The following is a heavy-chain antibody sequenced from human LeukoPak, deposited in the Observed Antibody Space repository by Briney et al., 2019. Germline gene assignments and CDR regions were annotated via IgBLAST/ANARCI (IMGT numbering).Heavy chain of an antibody. J-gene: IGHJ4*02. CDR3: AKNISSYGGKQTGIDY. CDR1: GFTFPDYA. Sequence: PGGSLRLSCAVSGFTFPDYAMHGVRQSPGKGLGWVSFISGDSVSPYNADSVKGRFTTSRDNSKNSLYLQMNSLRTEDTALYYCAKNISSYGGKQTGIDYWGQGNLVTVSS. D-gene: IGHD5-18*01. V-gene: IGHV3-43*02. CDR2: ISGDSVSP.